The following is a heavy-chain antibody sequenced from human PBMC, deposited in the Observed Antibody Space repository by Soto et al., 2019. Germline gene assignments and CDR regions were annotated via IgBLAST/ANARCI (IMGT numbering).Heavy chain of an antibody. CDR1: GYTFTGYY. J-gene: IGHJ4*02. D-gene: IGHD3-22*01. V-gene: IGHV1-2*02. CDR3: ARDYYDSNPFDY. CDR2: INPNSGGT. Sequence: AAVKVSCKASGYTFTGYYMHWVRQAPGQGLEWMGCINPNSGGTNYAQKFQGRVTMTRDTSISTAYMELSRLRSDDTAVYYCARDYYDSNPFDYWGQGTLVTVSS.